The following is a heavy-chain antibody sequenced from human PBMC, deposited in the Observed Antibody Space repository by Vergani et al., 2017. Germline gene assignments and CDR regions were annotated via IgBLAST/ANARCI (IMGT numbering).Heavy chain of an antibody. V-gene: IGHV3-11*04. Sequence: QVQLQQWGAGLLKPSETLSLTCAVYGGSFSGYYWSWIRQPPGKGLEWVSYISSSGSTIYYADSVKGRFTISRDNAKNSLYLQMNSLRAEDTAVYYCARVSGYDAGGYWGQGTLVTVSS. D-gene: IGHD5-12*01. CDR2: ISSSGSTI. CDR1: GGSFSGYY. J-gene: IGHJ4*02. CDR3: ARVSGYDAGGY.